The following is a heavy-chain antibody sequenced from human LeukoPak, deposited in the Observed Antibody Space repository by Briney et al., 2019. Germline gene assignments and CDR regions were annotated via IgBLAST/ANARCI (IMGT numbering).Heavy chain of an antibody. CDR3: ARRGRESYYYDSSGYRLSYAFDI. Sequence: SETLSLTCAVYGGSFSGYYWSWIRQPPGKGLEWIGEINHSGSTNYNPSLKSRVTISVDTSKNQFSLKLSSVTAADTAVYYCARRGRESYYYDSSGYRLSYAFDIWGQGTMVTVSS. V-gene: IGHV4-34*01. J-gene: IGHJ3*02. CDR1: GGSFSGYY. D-gene: IGHD3-22*01. CDR2: INHSGST.